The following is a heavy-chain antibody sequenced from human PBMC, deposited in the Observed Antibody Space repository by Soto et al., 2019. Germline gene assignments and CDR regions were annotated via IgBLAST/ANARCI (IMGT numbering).Heavy chain of an antibody. CDR2: IKSKTDGGTT. CDR1: GFTFSNAW. V-gene: IGHV3-15*01. D-gene: IGHD2-15*01. Sequence: GGSLRLSCAASGFTFSNAWMSWVRQAPGKGLEWVGRIKSKTDGGTTDYAAPVKGRFTISRDDSKNTLYLQMNSLKTEDTAVYYCTTDIAATLSYYYYYYYMDVWGKGTTVTVSS. J-gene: IGHJ6*03. CDR3: TTDIAATLSYYYYYYYMDV.